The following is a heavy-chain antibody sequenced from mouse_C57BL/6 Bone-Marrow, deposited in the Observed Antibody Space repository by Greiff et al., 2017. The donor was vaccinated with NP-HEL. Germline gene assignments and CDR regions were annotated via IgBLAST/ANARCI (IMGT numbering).Heavy chain of an antibody. CDR2: IDPEDGEN. V-gene: IGHV14-2*01. Sequence: EVQLQQSGAELVKPGASVKLSCTASGFNIKDYYMHWVKQRPEQGLEWIGRIDPEDGENKYDPNFQGKATITADTYSNTAYLQLSSRTSEDTAVYYCAIEDGYGYYFDYWGQGTTLTVSS. CDR3: AIEDGYGYYFDY. J-gene: IGHJ2*01. CDR1: GFNIKDYY. D-gene: IGHD2-2*01.